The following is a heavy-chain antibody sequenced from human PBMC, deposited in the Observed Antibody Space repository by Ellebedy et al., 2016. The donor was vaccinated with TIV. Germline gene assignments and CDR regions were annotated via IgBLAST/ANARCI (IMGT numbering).Heavy chain of an antibody. J-gene: IGHJ5*02. CDR2: NYYSGST. CDR3: ARDPALPRGRFDP. CDR1: GGSISNSDYY. Sequence: MPSETLSLTCTVSGGSISNSDYYWDWIRQPPGKGLEWIGSNYYSGSTYYNPSLKSRVTISVDTSKNQFSLNLSSVTAADTAVYYCARDPALPRGRFDPWGQGTLVTVSS. V-gene: IGHV4-39*07.